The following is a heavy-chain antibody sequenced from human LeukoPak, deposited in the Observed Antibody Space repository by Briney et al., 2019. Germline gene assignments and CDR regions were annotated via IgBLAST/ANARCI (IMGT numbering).Heavy chain of an antibody. V-gene: IGHV3-11*01. D-gene: IGHD6-13*01. CDR2: ISSSGSTI. J-gene: IGHJ5*02. Sequence: GGSLRLSCAASGFTFSDYYMSWIRQAPGKGLEWVSYISSSGSTIYYADSAKGRFTISRDNAKNSLYLQMNSLRAEDTAVYYCARDRGSSSWYNWFDPWGQGTLVTVSS. CDR3: ARDRGSSSWYNWFDP. CDR1: GFTFSDYY.